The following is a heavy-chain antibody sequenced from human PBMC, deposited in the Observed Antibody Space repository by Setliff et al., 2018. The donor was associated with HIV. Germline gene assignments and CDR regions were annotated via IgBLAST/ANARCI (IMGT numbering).Heavy chain of an antibody. CDR3: ARRGWNGYQSFDF. J-gene: IGHJ4*02. CDR1: GGSFSDYS. Sequence: SETLSLTCAVYGGSFSDYSWNWIRQPPGKGLEWIGEINHSGTTNYNPSLRSRVSTSVDTSKKQFSLNLSSVTAAGTAVYYCARRGWNGYQSFDFWGQGSLVTVSS. D-gene: IGHD5-12*01. V-gene: IGHV4-34*01. CDR2: INHSGTT.